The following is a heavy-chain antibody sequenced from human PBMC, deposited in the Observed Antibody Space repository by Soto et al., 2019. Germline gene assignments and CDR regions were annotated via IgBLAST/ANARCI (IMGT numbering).Heavy chain of an antibody. CDR3: AHKGGGDRILDY. V-gene: IGHV2-5*02. CDR1: GFSLSTRGVG. J-gene: IGHJ4*02. Sequence: QITLKESGPTLVKPTQTLTLTCNFSGFSLSTRGVGVGWIRQPPGKALEWLTLIYWDDAKEYSPSLRSRITITKDTSKTPVVLKMTDMAPVDTAPYYCAHKGGGDRILDYWGQGTLVTVSS. D-gene: IGHD3-16*01. CDR2: IYWDDAK.